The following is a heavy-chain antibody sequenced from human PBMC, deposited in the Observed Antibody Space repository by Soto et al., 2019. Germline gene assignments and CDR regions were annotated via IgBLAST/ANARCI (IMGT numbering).Heavy chain of an antibody. Sequence: EVRMVQSGGGLVQPGGSLTLSCVASGFTFNAYWMTWVRQAPGKGLEWVASIQQDGSDKTYGDSVEGRFTISRDKTKKPLYLHITTLGADDTAIYYCMSDRNSSPHWRQGCLVTVSP. J-gene: IGHJ4*02. CDR2: IQQDGSDK. V-gene: IGHV3-7*01. D-gene: IGHD6-6*01. CDR3: MSDRNSSPH. CDR1: GFTFNAYW.